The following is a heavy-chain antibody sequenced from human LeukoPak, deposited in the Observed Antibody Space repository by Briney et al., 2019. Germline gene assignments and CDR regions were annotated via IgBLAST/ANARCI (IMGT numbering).Heavy chain of an antibody. D-gene: IGHD5-18*01. V-gene: IGHV3-11*06. CDR2: ISSSSSYT. Sequence: AGGSLRLSCAASGFTFSDYYMSWIRQAPGKGLEWVSYISSSSSYTNYADSVKGRFTISRDNAKNSLYLQMNSLRAEDTAVYSCASSPVDTAMAHISFDYWGQGTLVTVSS. CDR3: ASSPVDTAMAHISFDY. J-gene: IGHJ4*02. CDR1: GFTFSDYY.